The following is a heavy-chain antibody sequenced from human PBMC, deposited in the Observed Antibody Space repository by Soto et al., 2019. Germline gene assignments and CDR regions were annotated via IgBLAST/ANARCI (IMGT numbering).Heavy chain of an antibody. Sequence: ASEKVSCKASGYTFTSYCISWVRQAPGQGLEWMGWISAYNGNTNYAQKLQGRVTLTADESTSTAYMELSSLRSEDTAVYYCARAQYSSRRTYGMDVWGQGTTVTVSS. CDR1: GYTFTSYC. J-gene: IGHJ6*02. CDR2: ISAYNGNT. V-gene: IGHV1-18*01. CDR3: ARAQYSSRRTYGMDV. D-gene: IGHD6-13*01.